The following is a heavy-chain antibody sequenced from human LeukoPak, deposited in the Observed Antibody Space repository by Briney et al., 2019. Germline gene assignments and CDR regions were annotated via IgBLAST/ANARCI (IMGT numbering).Heavy chain of an antibody. CDR3: TTDWTDYSSGWYFGY. CDR1: AFTFSSYG. Sequence: GGSLRLSCAASAFTFSSYGMHWVRQAPGKGLEWVGRIKSKTDGGTTDYAAPVKGRFTISRDDSKNTLYLQMNSLKTEDTAVYYCTTDWTDYSSGWYFGYWGQGTLVTVSS. J-gene: IGHJ4*02. V-gene: IGHV3-15*01. CDR2: IKSKTDGGTT. D-gene: IGHD6-19*01.